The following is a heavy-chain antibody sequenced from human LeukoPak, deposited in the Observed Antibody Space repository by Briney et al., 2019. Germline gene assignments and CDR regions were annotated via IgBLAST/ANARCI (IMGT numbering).Heavy chain of an antibody. D-gene: IGHD3-16*02. CDR3: ARAGDYVWGSYRPFDY. CDR1: GGSISSYY. J-gene: IGHJ4*02. Sequence: PSETLSLTCTVSGGSISSYYWSWIRRPPGKGLEWIGYIYYSGSTNYNPSLKSRVTISVDTSKNQFSLKLSSVTAADTAVYYCARAGDYVWGSYRPFDYWGQGTLVTVSS. CDR2: IYYSGST. V-gene: IGHV4-59*01.